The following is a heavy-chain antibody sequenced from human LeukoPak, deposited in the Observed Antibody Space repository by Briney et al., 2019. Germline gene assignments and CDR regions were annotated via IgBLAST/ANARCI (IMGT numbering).Heavy chain of an antibody. V-gene: IGHV3-48*03. D-gene: IGHD3-22*01. CDR3: ARGRGGYDSSWGFDY. J-gene: IGHJ4*02. Sequence: PGGSLRLSCAASRFTSCSYEMNWVRQAPGQGLEWVSYISSSGSTIYYADSVKGRFTISRDNAKNSLYLQMNSLRAEDTAVYYCARGRGGYDSSWGFDYWGQGTLVTVSS. CDR2: ISSSGSTI. CDR1: RFTSCSYE.